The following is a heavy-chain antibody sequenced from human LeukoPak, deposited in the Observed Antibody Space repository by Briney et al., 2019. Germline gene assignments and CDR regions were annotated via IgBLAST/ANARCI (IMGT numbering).Heavy chain of an antibody. CDR1: GGSISSNNW. D-gene: IGHD5-18*01. CDR3: ARDVGTALVTGDY. Sequence: SETLSLTCGVSGGSISSNNWWNWVRQPPGQGLEWIGEIYHSGSANYNPSLKSRVTISVDKSKNQLSLKLISVTAADTAVYYCARDVGTALVTGDYWGQGTLVTVSS. J-gene: IGHJ4*02. V-gene: IGHV4-4*02. CDR2: IYHSGSA.